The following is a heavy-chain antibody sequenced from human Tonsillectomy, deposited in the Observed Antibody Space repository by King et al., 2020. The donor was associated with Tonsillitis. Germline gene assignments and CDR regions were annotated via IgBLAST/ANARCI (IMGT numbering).Heavy chain of an antibody. V-gene: IGHV1-2*02. CDR3: ARDQGLTYHYHRSGNN. CDR2: INPNSGGT. D-gene: IGHD3-22*01. CDR1: GYTFTGYY. Sequence: VQLVESGAEVKKPGASVKVSCKASGYTFTGYYMHWVRQAPGQGLEWMGWINPNSGGTNYAQKFHGRVTMTRDTSISTAYMELTGLRSDDTAVYYCARDQGLTYHYHRSGNNWGQGTLVTVSS. J-gene: IGHJ4*02.